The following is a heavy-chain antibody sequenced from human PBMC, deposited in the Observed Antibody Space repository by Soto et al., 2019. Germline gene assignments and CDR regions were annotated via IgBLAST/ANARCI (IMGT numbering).Heavy chain of an antibody. D-gene: IGHD3-16*01. CDR3: VLHGHWAPFDD. CDR1: GGSIDSSDFY. CDR2: SDYGRNT. J-gene: IGHJ4*02. Sequence: QLHLQESGPGLVKPSETLSLTCNVSGGSIDSSDFYWVWVRQAPGEGLEWIVSSDYGRNTHYNLFLRGRVAVSVYPSMNQLSLTLSSVTATDTAVYYCVLHGHWAPFDDCGQGTLVTVSS. V-gene: IGHV4-39*01.